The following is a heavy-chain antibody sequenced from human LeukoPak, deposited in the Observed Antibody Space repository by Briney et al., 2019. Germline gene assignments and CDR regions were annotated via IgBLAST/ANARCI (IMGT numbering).Heavy chain of an antibody. J-gene: IGHJ4*02. CDR1: GGTFSSYA. CDR2: IIPIFGTA. Sequence: SVKVSCKASGGTFSSYAISWVRQAPGQGLEWMGGIIPIFGTANYAQKFQGRVTITTDESTATAYLELSSLRSEDTSVYYCAREGAAPIDYWGQGTLVTVSS. D-gene: IGHD6-6*01. CDR3: AREGAAPIDY. V-gene: IGHV1-69*05.